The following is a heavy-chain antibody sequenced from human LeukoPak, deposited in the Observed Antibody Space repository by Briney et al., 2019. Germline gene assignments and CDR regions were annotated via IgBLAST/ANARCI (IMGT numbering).Heavy chain of an antibody. D-gene: IGHD2-21*02. CDR3: ATDHGVVTFYYFDY. CDR2: FDPEDGET. V-gene: IGHV1-24*01. Sequence: ASVKVSCKVSGYTLTELSMHWVRPAPGKGLEWMGGFDPEDGETIYAQKFQGRVTMTEDTSTDTAYVELSSLRSEDTAVYYCATDHGVVTFYYFDYWGQGTLVTVSS. CDR1: GYTLTELS. J-gene: IGHJ4*02.